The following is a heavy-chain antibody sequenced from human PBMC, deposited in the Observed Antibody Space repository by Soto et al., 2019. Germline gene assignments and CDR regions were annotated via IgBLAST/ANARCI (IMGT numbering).Heavy chain of an antibody. CDR2: ISAYNGNT. Sequence: ASVKVSCKASGYTFTSYVISWVRQAPGQGLEWMGWISAYNGNTNYAQKLQGRVTMTTDTSTSTAYMELRSLRSDDTAVYYCARVPEWLRGPGYDAFDIWGQGTMVTVSS. D-gene: IGHD6-19*01. CDR3: ARVPEWLRGPGYDAFDI. J-gene: IGHJ3*02. V-gene: IGHV1-18*01. CDR1: GYTFTSYV.